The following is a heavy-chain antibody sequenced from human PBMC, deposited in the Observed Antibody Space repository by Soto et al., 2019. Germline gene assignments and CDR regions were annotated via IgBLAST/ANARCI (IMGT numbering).Heavy chain of an antibody. Sequence: ASVKVSCKASGYTFTSYDINWVRQATGQGLEWMGWMNPNSGNTGYAQKFQGRVTMTRNTSISTAYMELSSLRSEDTAVYYCAVSSTNYVLVMTTPLYFDYWAQGTLVTVSS. CDR1: GYTFTSYD. D-gene: IGHD2-8*02. CDR2: MNPNSGNT. V-gene: IGHV1-8*01. J-gene: IGHJ4*02. CDR3: AVSSTNYVLVMTTPLYFDY.